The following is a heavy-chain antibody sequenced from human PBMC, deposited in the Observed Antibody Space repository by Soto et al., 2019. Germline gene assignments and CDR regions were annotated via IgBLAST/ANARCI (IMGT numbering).Heavy chain of an antibody. J-gene: IGHJ4*02. CDR2: ISSSSSYT. V-gene: IGHV3-11*06. CDR1: GFTFSDYY. Sequence: QVQLVESGGGLVKPGGSLRLSCAASGFTFSDYYMSWIRQAPGKGLEWVSYISSSSSYTNYADSVKGRFTISRDNAKNSLYLQMNSLRAEDTAVYYCARLYDSSGYLGPIDYWGQGTLVTVSS. CDR3: ARLYDSSGYLGPIDY. D-gene: IGHD3-22*01.